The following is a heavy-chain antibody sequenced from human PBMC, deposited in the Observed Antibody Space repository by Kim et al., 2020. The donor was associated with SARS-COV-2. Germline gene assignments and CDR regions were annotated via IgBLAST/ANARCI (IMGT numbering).Heavy chain of an antibody. Sequence: QKFKGRATITRDTSASTAYMELSSLISEDTAVYYCAREGSGFDFWSGTPDYWGQGTLVTVSS. D-gene: IGHD3-3*01. V-gene: IGHV1-3*01. J-gene: IGHJ4*02. CDR3: AREGSGFDFWSGTPDY.